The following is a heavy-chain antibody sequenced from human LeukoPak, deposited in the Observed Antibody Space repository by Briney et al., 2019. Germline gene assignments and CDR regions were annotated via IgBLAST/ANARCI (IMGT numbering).Heavy chain of an antibody. J-gene: IGHJ4*02. CDR1: GGSISSFNW. Sequence: SETLSLTCAVSGGSISSFNWWSWVRQSPGKGLQWIGEIHQSGSINCNPSLKSRVIISVDKSKTQFSLKLKSVTAADTAVYYCARAKLGSSGSIDSWGQGTLVTVSS. CDR2: IHQSGSI. CDR3: ARAKLGSSGSIDS. D-gene: IGHD3-22*01. V-gene: IGHV4-4*02.